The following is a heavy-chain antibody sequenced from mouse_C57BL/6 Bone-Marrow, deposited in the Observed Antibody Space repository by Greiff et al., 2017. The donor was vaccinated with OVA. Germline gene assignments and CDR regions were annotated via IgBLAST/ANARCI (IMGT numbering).Heavy chain of an antibody. V-gene: IGHV1-72*01. CDR1: GYTFTSYW. J-gene: IGHJ1*03. CDR2: IDPNSGGT. CDR3: ASGTTVVASGGYFDV. Sequence: QVQLQQPGAELVQPGASVKLSCKASGYTFTSYWMHWVKQRPGRGLEWIGRIDPNSGGTKYNEKFKSKATLTVDKPSSTAYMQLSSLTSEDSAVYYCASGTTVVASGGYFDVWGTGTTVTVSS. D-gene: IGHD1-1*01.